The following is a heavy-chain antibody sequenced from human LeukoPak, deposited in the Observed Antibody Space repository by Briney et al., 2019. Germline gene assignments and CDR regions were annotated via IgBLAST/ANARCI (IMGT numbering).Heavy chain of an antibody. J-gene: IGHJ4*02. CDR2: IYYSGST. CDR1: GGSTSSYY. V-gene: IGHV4-59*08. Sequence: ETLSLTCTVSGGSTSSYYWSWIRQPPGKGLEWIGYIYYSGSTNYNPSLKSRLTISIDTSKNQYSLKLSSVTAADTAVYYCARHSGAGTGFVYWGQGTLVTVSS. CDR3: ARHSGAGTGFVY. D-gene: IGHD6-19*01.